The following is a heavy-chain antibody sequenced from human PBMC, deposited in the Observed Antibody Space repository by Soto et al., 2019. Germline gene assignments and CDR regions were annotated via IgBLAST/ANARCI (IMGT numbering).Heavy chain of an antibody. CDR3: ARPPAITHQYDYGLAV. D-gene: IGHD3-10*01. V-gene: IGHV1-69*01. CDR2: VIPIFGTA. Sequence: QVQLVQSGAEVKKPGSSVRVSCKASGGTFSSYAISWVRQAPGQGLEWMGGVIPIFGTANYPQKFQGRLTITADEATNTAYMELNSLRSDDTAVYCCARPPAITHQYDYGLAVWGQGTTVTVSS. CDR1: GGTFSSYA. J-gene: IGHJ6*02.